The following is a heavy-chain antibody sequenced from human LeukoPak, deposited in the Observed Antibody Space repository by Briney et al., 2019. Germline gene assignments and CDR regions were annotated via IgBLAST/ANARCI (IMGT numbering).Heavy chain of an antibody. J-gene: IGHJ4*02. Sequence: GGSLRLSCAASGFTFDDYAMHWVRPAPGKGLGWVSGISWISGAIGSEASVKGRFTISRDNAKNSLYLQMNSRRAEDMALYYCGKGYSGSPGLGYFDYWGQGTLVTVSS. CDR2: ISWISGAI. CDR3: GKGYSGSPGLGYFDY. D-gene: IGHD6-6*01. V-gene: IGHV3-9*03. CDR1: GFTFDDYA.